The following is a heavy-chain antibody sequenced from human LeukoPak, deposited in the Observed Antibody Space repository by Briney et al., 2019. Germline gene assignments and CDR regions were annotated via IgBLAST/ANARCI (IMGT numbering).Heavy chain of an antibody. V-gene: IGHV3-48*01. CDR2: IHSTSGSI. CDR3: SRVVQDVTGADY. Sequence: PGGSLRLSCAASGFTFSSYRMNWVRQAPGKGLEWLSYIHSTSGSIHYADSVKGRFTISRDNAKNSLYLQMNSLRAEDTAVYYCSRVVQDVTGADYWGQGTLVIVSS. D-gene: IGHD3-9*01. J-gene: IGHJ4*02. CDR1: GFTFSSYR.